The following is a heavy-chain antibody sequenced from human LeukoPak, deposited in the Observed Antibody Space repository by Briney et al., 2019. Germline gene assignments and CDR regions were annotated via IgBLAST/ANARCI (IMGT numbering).Heavy chain of an antibody. J-gene: IGHJ5*02. Sequence: GGSLRLSCAASGFTFSSYWMSWVRQAPGKGLEWVANIKQDGSEKYYVDSVKGRFTISRDNAKNSLYLQMNSLSAEDTALYYCARGGGYCTNGVCYGGWNNWFDPWGQVTLVTASS. V-gene: IGHV3-7*01. CDR3: ARGGGYCTNGVCYGGWNNWFDP. CDR1: GFTFSSYW. D-gene: IGHD2-8*01. CDR2: IKQDGSEK.